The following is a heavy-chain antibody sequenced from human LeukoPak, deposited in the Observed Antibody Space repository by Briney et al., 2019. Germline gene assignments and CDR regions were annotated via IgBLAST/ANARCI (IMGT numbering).Heavy chain of an antibody. CDR3: AKGVYGSGSYREYFEQ. CDR2: SSASGDSP. Sequence: GGSLRLSCTASGFTFNNYGMSWVRQAPGKGLEWVSASSASGDSPYYADSVKGRFTISRDTSKNTLDLQMNSLRVEDTAVYYCAKGVYGSGSYREYFEQWGQGTLVTVSS. V-gene: IGHV3-23*01. J-gene: IGHJ1*01. D-gene: IGHD3-10*01. CDR1: GFTFNNYG.